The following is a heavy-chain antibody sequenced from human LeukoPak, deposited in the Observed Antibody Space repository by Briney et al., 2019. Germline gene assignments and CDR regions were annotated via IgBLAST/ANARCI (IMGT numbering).Heavy chain of an antibody. D-gene: IGHD3-9*01. V-gene: IGHV1-3*03. CDR3: ARAGRGLRYFDWLTYDY. CDR2: INTGNGNT. J-gene: IGHJ4*02. CDR1: GYTFTSYA. Sequence: ASVKVSCKASGYTFTSYAMHWVRQAPGQRLEWMGWINTGNGNTKYSQGFQGRVTITRDTSANTAYMELSSLRSEDMAVYYCARAGRGLRYFDWLTYDYWGQGTLVTVSS.